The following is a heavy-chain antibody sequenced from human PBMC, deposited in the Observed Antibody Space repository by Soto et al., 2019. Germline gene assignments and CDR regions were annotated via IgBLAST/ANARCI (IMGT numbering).Heavy chain of an antibody. Sequence: QVQLVQSGAEVKTPGASVKVSCKASGYTFTSYGISWVRQAPGQGLEWMGRIRAYNGNTNYAQQLQGRVTMTTDTSTRTPYMELRSLRSDDTAVYYCAREGYYVILTCYRNPEAFDIWGQGTMVTVSS. V-gene: IGHV1-18*01. J-gene: IGHJ3*02. D-gene: IGHD3-9*01. CDR2: IRAYNGNT. CDR1: GYTFTSYG. CDR3: AREGYYVILTCYRNPEAFDI.